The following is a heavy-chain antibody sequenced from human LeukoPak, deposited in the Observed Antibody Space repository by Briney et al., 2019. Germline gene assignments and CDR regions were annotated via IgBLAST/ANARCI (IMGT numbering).Heavy chain of an antibody. Sequence: ASVKVACKASGYTFSNYDINWVRQAPVQGLAYMESMNPNSGNTGYVQMFQGRVTMTRNTSISTAYMELSSLRSDDTAVYYCARALPMSITNWYRFDSWGQGTLVTVSS. CDR2: MNPNSGNT. V-gene: IGHV1-8*01. J-gene: IGHJ5*01. CDR3: ARALPMSITNWYRFDS. D-gene: IGHD2-2*01. CDR1: GYTFSNYD.